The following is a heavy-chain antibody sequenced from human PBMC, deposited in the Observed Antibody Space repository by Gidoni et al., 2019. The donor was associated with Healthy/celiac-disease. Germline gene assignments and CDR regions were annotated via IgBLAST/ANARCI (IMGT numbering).Heavy chain of an antibody. CDR3: AKDIGYSSSWFDY. Sequence: EVQLVESGGGLVQPGRSLRLSCAASGFTFDDYAMHWVRHAPGKGLEWGSGISWNSGSIGYADSVKGRFTISRDNAKNSLYLQMNSLRAEDTALYYCAKDIGYSSSWFDYWGQGTLVTVSS. CDR1: GFTFDDYA. D-gene: IGHD6-13*01. CDR2: ISWNSGSI. J-gene: IGHJ4*02. V-gene: IGHV3-9*01.